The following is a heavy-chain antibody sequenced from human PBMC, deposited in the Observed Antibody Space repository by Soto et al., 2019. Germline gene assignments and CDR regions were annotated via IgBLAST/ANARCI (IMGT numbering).Heavy chain of an antibody. CDR1: GFTFSSYA. CDR3: AQQTYYYDSSGYYHAADY. D-gene: IGHD3-22*01. V-gene: IGHV3-23*01. Sequence: EVQLLESGGGLVQPGGSLRLSCAASGFTFSSYAMSWVRQAPGKGLEWVSAISGSGGSTYYADSVKGRFTISRDNSKNTLYLQMNSLRPEDTAVYYCAQQTYYYDSSGYYHAADYWGQGTLVTVSS. CDR2: ISGSGGST. J-gene: IGHJ4*02.